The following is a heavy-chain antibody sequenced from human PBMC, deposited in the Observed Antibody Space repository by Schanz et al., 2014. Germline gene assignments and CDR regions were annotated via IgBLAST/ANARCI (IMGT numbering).Heavy chain of an antibody. V-gene: IGHV3-48*02. Sequence: EVQVVESGGGLVQPGGSLRLSCAASGFDFSGHNMNWVRQAPGKGLEWLSYIDRSFTSFYVDSVKGRFTTSRDNAKNSLFLEMSSLRDEDTAVYFCAKDVSYSFDVWGQGTMVSVSS. CDR2: IDRSFTS. J-gene: IGHJ3*01. CDR1: GFDFSGHN. D-gene: IGHD2-21*01. CDR3: AKDVSYSFDV.